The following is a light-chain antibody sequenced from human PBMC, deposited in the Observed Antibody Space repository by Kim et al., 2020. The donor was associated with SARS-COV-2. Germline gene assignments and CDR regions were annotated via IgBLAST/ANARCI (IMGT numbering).Light chain of an antibody. J-gene: IGKJ1*01. Sequence: ASVGDRVTLTCRASQNITYYLNWYQPKPGKAPNLLIYAASSLQGGVPSRFSGSGSGTDFTLTISSLQPEDFASYHCQQSYSSVRTFGQGTKVDIK. V-gene: IGKV1-39*01. CDR2: AAS. CDR3: QQSYSSVRT. CDR1: QNITYY.